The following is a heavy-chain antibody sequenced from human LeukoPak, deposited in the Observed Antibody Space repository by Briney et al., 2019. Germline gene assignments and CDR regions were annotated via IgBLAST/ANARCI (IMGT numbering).Heavy chain of an antibody. CDR1: GFTFSSYA. CDR2: ISGSGGST. D-gene: IGHD3-22*01. CDR3: AKIIGFGLDYYDSSGDDY. V-gene: IGHV3-23*01. J-gene: IGHJ4*02. Sequence: TGGSLRLSCAASGFTFSSYAMSWVRQAPGKGLEWVSAISGSGGSTYYADSVKGRFTISRDNSKNTLYLQMNSLRAEDTAVYYCAKIIGFGLDYYDSSGDDYWGQGTLVTVSS.